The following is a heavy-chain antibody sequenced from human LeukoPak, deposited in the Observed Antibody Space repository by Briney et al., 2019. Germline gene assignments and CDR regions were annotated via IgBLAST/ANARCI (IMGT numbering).Heavy chain of an antibody. D-gene: IGHD2-15*01. Sequence: PGGSLRLSCAASGFTFSSYYIHWVRQAPGKGLEWVSRINGDGSSTRYADSVKGRFTISRDNAKNTVYLQMNSLRVEDTDVYSCARGLYCSGINCYNGMDVWGKGTTVTVSS. CDR2: INGDGSST. J-gene: IGHJ6*04. CDR3: ARGLYCSGINCYNGMDV. V-gene: IGHV3-74*01. CDR1: GFTFSSYY.